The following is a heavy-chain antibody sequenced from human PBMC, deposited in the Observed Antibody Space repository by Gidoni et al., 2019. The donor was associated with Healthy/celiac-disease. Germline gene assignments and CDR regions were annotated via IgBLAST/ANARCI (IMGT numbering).Heavy chain of an antibody. D-gene: IGHD6-13*01. CDR2: INSDGSST. CDR3: ARLYSSSWMGPYFDY. J-gene: IGHJ4*02. V-gene: IGHV3-74*01. CDR1: GFTFSSYW. Sequence: EVQLVESGGVLVQPGGSLRLSCAASGFTFSSYWMHWVRQAPGKGLVWVARINSDGSSTSYADSVKGRFTISRDNAKNTLYLQMNSLRAEDTAVYYCARLYSSSWMGPYFDYWGQGTLVTVSS.